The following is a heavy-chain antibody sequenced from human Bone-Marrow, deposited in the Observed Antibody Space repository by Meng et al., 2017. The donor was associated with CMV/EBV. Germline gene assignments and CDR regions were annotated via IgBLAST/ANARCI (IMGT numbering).Heavy chain of an antibody. Sequence: GGSLRLSCAASGFTFSSYAMSWVRQAPGKGLEWVSVIYSGGSSTYYADSVKGRFTISRDNSKNTLYLQMNSLRAEDTAVYYCAKANYDFWSGFDYYYYGMDVWGQGTTVTVPS. D-gene: IGHD3-3*01. V-gene: IGHV3-23*03. CDR3: AKANYDFWSGFDYYYYGMDV. CDR2: IYSGGSST. CDR1: GFTFSSYA. J-gene: IGHJ6*02.